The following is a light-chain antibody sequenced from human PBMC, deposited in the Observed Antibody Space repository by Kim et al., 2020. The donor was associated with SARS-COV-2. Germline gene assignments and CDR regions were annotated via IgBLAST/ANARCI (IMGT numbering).Light chain of an antibody. CDR3: CSYAGSYTLV. CDR2: DVS. CDR1: SSDVGGYKY. J-gene: IGLJ2*01. Sequence: GQSGTISCIGTSSDVGGYKYVSWYQQHPGRAPSGLLYDVSKRPSGVPDRFSGSKSGNTASLTVSGLQAEDEADYYCCSYAGSYTLVFGGGTQLTVL. V-gene: IGLV2-11*01.